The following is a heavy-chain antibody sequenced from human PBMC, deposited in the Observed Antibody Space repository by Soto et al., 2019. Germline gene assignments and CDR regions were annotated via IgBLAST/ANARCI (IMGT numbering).Heavy chain of an antibody. J-gene: IGHJ4*02. Sequence: SETLSLTCTVSGGSISSYYWSWIRQPPGKGLEWIGYIFYSGGTNYNSSLKSRVTMSVDTSKNQFSLNLSSVTAADTAVYFCARGSTVAPRYFDYWGQGSLVTVSS. CDR3: ARGSTVAPRYFDY. D-gene: IGHD4-17*01. CDR2: IFYSGGT. CDR1: GGSISSYY. V-gene: IGHV4-59*01.